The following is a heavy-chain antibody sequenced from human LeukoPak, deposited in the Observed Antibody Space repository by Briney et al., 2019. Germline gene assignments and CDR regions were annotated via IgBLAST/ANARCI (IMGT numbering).Heavy chain of an antibody. D-gene: IGHD3-10*01. Sequence: PGGSLRLSCAASGFTFSSYAMHWVRQAPGKGLEYVSAISGNGGSTYYTYSVKGRFTISGDNSKNTLYPQMGSLRPEDMAVYYCARDAFTFAPYYFDYWGQGTLVTVSS. CDR3: ARDAFTFAPYYFDY. J-gene: IGHJ4*02. CDR1: GFTFSSYA. CDR2: ISGNGGST. V-gene: IGHV3-64*01.